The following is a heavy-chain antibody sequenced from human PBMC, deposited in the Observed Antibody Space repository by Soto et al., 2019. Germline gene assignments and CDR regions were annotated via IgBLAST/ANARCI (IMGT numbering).Heavy chain of an antibody. CDR2: ISYDGSNK. CDR3: ARQNYYDSSGYSFGWEGYFDY. CDR1: GFTFSSYA. D-gene: IGHD3-22*01. J-gene: IGHJ4*02. Sequence: GGSLRLSCAASGFTFSSYAMHWVRQAPGKGLEWVAVISYDGSNKYYADSVKGRFTISRDNSKNTLYLQMNSLRAEDTAVYYCARQNYYDSSGYSFGWEGYFDYWGQGTLVTVPS. V-gene: IGHV3-30-3*01.